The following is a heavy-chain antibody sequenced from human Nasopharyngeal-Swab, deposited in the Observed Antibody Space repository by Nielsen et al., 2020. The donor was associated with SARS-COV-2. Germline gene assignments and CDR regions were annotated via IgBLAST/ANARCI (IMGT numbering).Heavy chain of an antibody. D-gene: IGHD6-13*01. V-gene: IGHV1-69*13. Sequence: SVNVSCKASGGTFSSYAISWVRQAPGQGLEWMGGIIPIFGTANYAQKFQGRVTITEDESTSTAYMELSSLRSEDTAVYYCARDNDGVAAAGTGYYYYYMDVWGKGTTVTVSS. CDR1: GGTFSSYA. J-gene: IGHJ6*03. CDR2: IIPIFGTA. CDR3: ARDNDGVAAAGTGYYYYYMDV.